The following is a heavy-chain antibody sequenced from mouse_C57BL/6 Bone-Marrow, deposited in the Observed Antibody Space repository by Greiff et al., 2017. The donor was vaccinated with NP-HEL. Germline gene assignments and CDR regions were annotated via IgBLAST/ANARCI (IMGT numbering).Heavy chain of an antibody. D-gene: IGHD2-14*01. V-gene: IGHV5-9*03. Sequence: EVMLVESGGGLVKPGGSLKLSCAASGFTFSSYTMSWVRQTPEKRLEWVATISSGGGNTYYPDSVKGRFTISRDNAKNNLYLQMSSLRSEDTALYYCARSEYDGFDYWGQGTTLTVSS. CDR2: ISSGGGNT. J-gene: IGHJ2*01. CDR3: ARSEYDGFDY. CDR1: GFTFSSYT.